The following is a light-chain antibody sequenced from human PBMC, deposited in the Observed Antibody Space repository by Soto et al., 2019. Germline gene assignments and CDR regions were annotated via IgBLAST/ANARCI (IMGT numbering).Light chain of an antibody. CDR2: DAS. CDR3: QQFSSYPLT. J-gene: IGKJ4*01. Sequence: EYVWTQPPGTLCLSTGGRRTLSCSSSQTVRNNYLAWYQQKPGQAPRLLIYDASSRPTGIPDRFSGGGSGTDFTLTISRLEPEDFAVYYCQQFSSYPLTCGGGTKV. V-gene: IGKV3-20*01. CDR1: QTVRNNY.